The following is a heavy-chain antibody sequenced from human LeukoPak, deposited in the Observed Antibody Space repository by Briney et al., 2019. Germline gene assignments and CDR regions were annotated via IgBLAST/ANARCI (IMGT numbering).Heavy chain of an antibody. CDR2: ITGSGGDS. CDR1: GFTFSNYA. V-gene: IGHV3-23*01. Sequence: GGSLRLSCSASGFTFSNYAMNRVRQAPGKGLEWVASITGSGGDSFYTGSVKGRFTISRDNSKNTLYLQLNSLKVADTAVFYCAKAEVPDFFYSGLDVWGQGATVTVSS. CDR3: AKAEVPDFFYSGLDV. J-gene: IGHJ6*02. D-gene: IGHD4/OR15-4a*01.